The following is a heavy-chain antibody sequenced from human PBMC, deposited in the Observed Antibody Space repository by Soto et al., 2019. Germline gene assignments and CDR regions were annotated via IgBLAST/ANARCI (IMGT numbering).Heavy chain of an antibody. J-gene: IGHJ4*02. CDR3: ARADWGSFDY. Sequence: SETLSLTCTVSGASLSGYYWAWIRQPPGKGLEWIGNIFYTGSTDYNPSLKSRITMSLDTSRSHFSLKIRSVTTADTAVYYCARADWGSFDYWGQGTLVTVSS. V-gene: IGHV4-59*01. CDR2: IFYTGST. CDR1: GASLSGYY. D-gene: IGHD7-27*01.